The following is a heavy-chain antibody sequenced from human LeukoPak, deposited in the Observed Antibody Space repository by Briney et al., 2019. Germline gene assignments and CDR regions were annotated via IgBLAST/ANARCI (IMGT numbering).Heavy chain of an antibody. V-gene: IGHV1-2*02. J-gene: IGHJ4*02. CDR3: AREGGRYCSSTSCYLYY. CDR1: GYTFTGYY. Sequence: APVKVSCKASGYTFTGYYMHWVRQAPGQGLEWMGWINPNSGGTNYAQKFQGRVTMTRDTSISTAYMELSRLRSDDTAVYYCAREGGRYCSSTSCYLYYWGQGTLVTVSS. CDR2: INPNSGGT. D-gene: IGHD2-2*01.